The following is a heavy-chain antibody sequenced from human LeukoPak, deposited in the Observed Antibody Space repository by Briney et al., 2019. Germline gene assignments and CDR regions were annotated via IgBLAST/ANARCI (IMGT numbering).Heavy chain of an antibody. J-gene: IGHJ4*02. CDR1: GITFSNYA. CDR3: ARVRQGSYSDY. V-gene: IGHV3-23*01. Sequence: GGSLRLSCAASGITFSNYAMSWVRQAPGKGLEGVSAISGSGGSTYYADSVKGRFTISRDNAKNSLYLQMNSLRAEDTAVYYCARVRQGSYSDYWGQGTLVTVSS. CDR2: ISGSGGST.